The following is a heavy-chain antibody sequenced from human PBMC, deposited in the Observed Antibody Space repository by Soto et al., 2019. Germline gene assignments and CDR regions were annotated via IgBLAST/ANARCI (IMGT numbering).Heavy chain of an antibody. CDR2: IRSRTNSYAT. J-gene: IGHJ4*02. Sequence: PGGSLRLSCAASGFTFSASAMHWVRQASGKGLEWVGRIRSRTNSYATAYAASVKGRFTISRDESKNPAYLQMNSLKTEDTAVYYCARHDPPRDGYNWALDSWRQGTLVTVSS. CDR3: ARHDPPRDGYNWALDS. CDR1: GFTFSASA. V-gene: IGHV3-73*01. D-gene: IGHD5-12*01.